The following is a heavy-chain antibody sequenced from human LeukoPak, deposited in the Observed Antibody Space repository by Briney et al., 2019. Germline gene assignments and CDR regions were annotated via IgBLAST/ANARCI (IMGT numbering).Heavy chain of an antibody. CDR3: ASSTRTPGNWLDP. J-gene: IGHJ5*02. Sequence: PGGSLRLSCAASGFTFSSYSMNWVRQAPGKGLEWVSSISSSSSYIYYADSVKGRFTISRDNAKNSLYLQMNSLRAEDTAVYYCASSTRTPGNWLDPWGQGTLVTVSS. CDR2: ISSSSSYI. CDR1: GFTFSSYS. V-gene: IGHV3-21*01. D-gene: IGHD2/OR15-2a*01.